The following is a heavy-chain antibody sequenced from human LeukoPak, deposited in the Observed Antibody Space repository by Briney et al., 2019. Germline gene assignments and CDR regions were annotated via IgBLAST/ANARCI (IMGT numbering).Heavy chain of an antibody. J-gene: IGHJ4*02. CDR2: IYYSGNT. Sequence: PSQTLSLTCTVSGTSISSGAYSWSWVRQHPGKGLEWIAYIYYSGNTYYNPSLKPRVTISVDTSKNQFSLKLSSVTAADTAVYYCARTITIFGALGYFDYWGQGTLVTVSS. V-gene: IGHV4-31*03. D-gene: IGHD3-3*01. CDR3: ARTITIFGALGYFDY. CDR1: GTSISSGAYS.